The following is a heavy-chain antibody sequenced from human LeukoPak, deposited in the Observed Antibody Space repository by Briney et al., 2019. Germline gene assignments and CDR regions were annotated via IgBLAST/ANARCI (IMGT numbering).Heavy chain of an antibody. Sequence: GGSLRLSCAASGFTFSSYSMNWVRQAPGKGLEWVSYISSSSSTIYYADSVKGRFTISRDNAKNSLYLQMNSLRAEDTAVYYCARDVTGIAAAGKGLIDYWGQGTLVTVSS. J-gene: IGHJ4*02. V-gene: IGHV3-48*04. D-gene: IGHD6-13*01. CDR1: GFTFSSYS. CDR3: ARDVTGIAAAGKGLIDY. CDR2: ISSSSSTI.